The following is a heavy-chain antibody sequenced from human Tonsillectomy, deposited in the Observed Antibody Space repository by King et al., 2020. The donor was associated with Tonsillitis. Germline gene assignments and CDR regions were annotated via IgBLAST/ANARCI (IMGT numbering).Heavy chain of an antibody. CDR3: ARSYGSGSYFDS. CDR1: GGSISSHY. D-gene: IGHD3-10*01. CDR2: ISYSGST. Sequence: VQLQESGPGLVKPSETLSLTCTVSGGSISSHYWSWIRQPPGKGLEWIGYISYSGSTKYNPSLKSRVTISIDTSKNQISLKLSSVTAADTAVYYCARSYGSGSYFDSGGQGTRVTVSS. J-gene: IGHJ4*02. V-gene: IGHV4-59*08.